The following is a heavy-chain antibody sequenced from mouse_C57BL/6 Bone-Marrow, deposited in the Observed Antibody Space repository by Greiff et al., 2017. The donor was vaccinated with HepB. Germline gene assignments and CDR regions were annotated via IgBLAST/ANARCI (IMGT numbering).Heavy chain of an antibody. V-gene: IGHV1-64*01. J-gene: IGHJ4*01. CDR1: GYTFTSYW. CDR3: AGIYYDYDGVYAMDY. CDR2: IHPNSGST. D-gene: IGHD2-4*01. Sequence: QVQLQQPGAELVKPGASVKLSCKASGYTFTSYWMHWVKQRPGQGPEWIGMIHPNSGSTNYNEKFKSKATLTVDKSSSTAYMQLSSLTSEDSAVYYCAGIYYDYDGVYAMDYWGQGTSVTVSS.